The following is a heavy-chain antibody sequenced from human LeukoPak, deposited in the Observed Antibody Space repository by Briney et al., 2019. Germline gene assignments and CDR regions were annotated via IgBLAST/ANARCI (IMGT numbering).Heavy chain of an antibody. J-gene: IGHJ2*01. D-gene: IGHD6-13*01. CDR2: IYYSGST. Sequence: SETLSLTCTVSGGSISNYYWSWIRQSPGKGLEWIGYIYYSGSTNYNPSLKSRVTISVDTSKNRFSLKLSSVTAADTAVYYCARVYYSSSYDYWYFDLWSRGTLVTVSS. CDR3: ARVYYSSSYDYWYFDL. CDR1: GGSISNYY. V-gene: IGHV4-59*01.